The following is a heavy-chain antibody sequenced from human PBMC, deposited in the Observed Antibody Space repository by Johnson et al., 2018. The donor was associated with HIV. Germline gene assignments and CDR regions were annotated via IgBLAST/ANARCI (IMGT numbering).Heavy chain of an antibody. CDR1: GFTFSSYG. V-gene: IGHV3-30*03. CDR2: ISYDGSNK. D-gene: IGHD3-3*01. Sequence: QVQLVESGGGVVQPGRSLRLSCAASGFTFSSYGMHWVRQAPGKGLEWVAVISYDGSNKYYVDSVKGRFTISRDKSKNTLYLQMNSLRTEDTAVYYCATEARGVHGTLRFLEWSDGFDIWGQGTMVTVSS. J-gene: IGHJ3*02. CDR3: ATEARGVHGTLRFLEWSDGFDI.